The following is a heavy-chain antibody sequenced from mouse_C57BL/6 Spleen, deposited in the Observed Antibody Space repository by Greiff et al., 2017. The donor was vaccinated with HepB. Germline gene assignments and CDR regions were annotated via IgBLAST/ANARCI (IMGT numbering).Heavy chain of an antibody. D-gene: IGHD2-5*01. Sequence: EVQLQQSGPALVKPGASVKIPCKASGYTFTDYNMDWVKQSHGKSLEWIGDINPNNGGTIYNQKFKGKATLTVDKSSSTAYMELRSLTSEDTAVYYCARPYYSNYWYFDVWGTGTTVTVSS. CDR3: ARPYYSNYWYFDV. J-gene: IGHJ1*03. V-gene: IGHV1-18*01. CDR1: GYTFTDYN. CDR2: INPNNGGT.